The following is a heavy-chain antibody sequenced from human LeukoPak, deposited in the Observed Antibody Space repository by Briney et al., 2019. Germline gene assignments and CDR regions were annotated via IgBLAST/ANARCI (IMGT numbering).Heavy chain of an antibody. D-gene: IGHD5-18*01. J-gene: IGHJ4*02. CDR2: INHSGST. CDR1: GGSFSGYY. CDR3: ARDQGYTYGHSFDY. V-gene: IGHV4-34*01. Sequence: SSETLSLTCAVYGGSFSGYYWSWIRQPPGKGLEWIGEINHSGSTNYNPSLKSRVTISVDTSKNQFSLKLSSVTAADTAVYYCARDQGYTYGHSFDYWGQGTLVTVSS.